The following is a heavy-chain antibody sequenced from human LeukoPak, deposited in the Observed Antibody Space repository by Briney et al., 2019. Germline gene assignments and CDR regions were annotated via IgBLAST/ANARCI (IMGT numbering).Heavy chain of an antibody. CDR3: ARVGYSSSPPMDY. J-gene: IGHJ4*02. V-gene: IGHV4-38-2*02. D-gene: IGHD6-6*01. CDR1: GYSISSGYC. CDR2: IYHSGST. Sequence: SETLSLTCTVSGYSISSGYCWGWIRQPPGKGLEWIGSIYHSGSTYYNPSLKSRVTISVDTSKNQFSLKLSSVTAADTAVYYCARVGYSSSPPMDYWGQGTLVTVSS.